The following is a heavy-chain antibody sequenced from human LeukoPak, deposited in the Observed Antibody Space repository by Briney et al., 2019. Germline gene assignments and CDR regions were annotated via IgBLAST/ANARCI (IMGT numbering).Heavy chain of an antibody. D-gene: IGHD3-10*01. CDR2: IWYDGSKT. J-gene: IGHJ4*02. V-gene: IGHV3-33*07. CDR1: GFALSKYG. Sequence: PGGSLRLSCAASGFALSKYGMYWVRQAPGKGLEWVAVIWYDGSKTYYADSVKGRFTISRDISQNTLYLQMNSLRAEDTAVYYCARGVDYYGVWGQGTLVTVSS. CDR3: ARGVDYYGV.